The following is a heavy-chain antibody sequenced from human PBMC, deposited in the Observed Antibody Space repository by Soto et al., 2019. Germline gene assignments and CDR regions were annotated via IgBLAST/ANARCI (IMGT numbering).Heavy chain of an antibody. V-gene: IGHV3-9*01. CDR2: ISWNSLDV. CDR3: TKDINGGGGGMDV. J-gene: IGHJ6*02. CDR1: GFTFADYG. D-gene: IGHD2-8*01. Sequence: EVQVVESGGGVAQPGRSLRLSCAASGFTFADYGMHWVRQAPGKGLEWVSGISWNSLDVGYADSVKGRFTIARDDAKNSLYLQMNSLRAEDTALYYCTKDINGGGGGMDVWGQGTTVTVSS.